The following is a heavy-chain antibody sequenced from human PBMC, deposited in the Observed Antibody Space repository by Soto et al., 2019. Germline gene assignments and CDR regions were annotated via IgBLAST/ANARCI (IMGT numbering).Heavy chain of an antibody. D-gene: IGHD2-15*01. J-gene: IGHJ6*02. CDR2: IYNSEST. CDR1: GGSISSGGYY. CDR3: AGLLYYYGMDV. Sequence: SETLSLTCTVSGGSISSGGYYWSWIRQHPGKGLEWIGYIYNSESTYNNPSLKSRVTISVDTSKNQFSLKLSSVTAADTAVYYCAGLLYYYGMDVWGQGTTVTVSS. V-gene: IGHV4-31*03.